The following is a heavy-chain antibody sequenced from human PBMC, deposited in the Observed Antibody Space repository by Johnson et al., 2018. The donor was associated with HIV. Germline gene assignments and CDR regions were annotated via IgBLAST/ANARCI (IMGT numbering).Heavy chain of an antibody. CDR1: GFTFSYYG. CDR2: IRYDGSNK. D-gene: IGHD6-13*01. J-gene: IGHJ3*01. V-gene: IGHV3-30*02. CDR3: AKDEAQTVASAGRDAFAF. Sequence: QVQLVESGGGVAQPGGSLRLSCAAFGFTFSYYGMHWVRQVPGKGLEWVAFIRYDGSNKYYAASVKGRSTISRDNSKNTLYLKMNSWRPEDTALYYCAKDEAQTVASAGRDAFAFWGQGTAVTV.